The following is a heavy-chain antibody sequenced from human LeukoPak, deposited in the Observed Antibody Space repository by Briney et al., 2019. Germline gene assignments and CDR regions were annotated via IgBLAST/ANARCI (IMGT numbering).Heavy chain of an antibody. D-gene: IGHD6-13*01. CDR1: GYTFTGYY. CDR3: ARVQQLALYGMDV. CDR2: INPNSGGT. J-gene: IGHJ6*02. V-gene: IGHV1-2*04. Sequence: GASVKVSCKASGYTFTGYYMHWVRQAPGQGLEWMGWINPNSGGTNYAQKFQGWVTMTRDTSISTAYMELSRLRSDDTAVYYCARVQQLALYGMDVWGQGTTVTVSS.